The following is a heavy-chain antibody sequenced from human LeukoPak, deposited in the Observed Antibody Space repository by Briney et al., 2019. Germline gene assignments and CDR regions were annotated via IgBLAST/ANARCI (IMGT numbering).Heavy chain of an antibody. J-gene: IGHJ4*02. CDR1: GGSISSYY. V-gene: IGHV4-4*07. D-gene: IGHD1-26*01. Sequence: SSETLSLTCTVSGGSISSYYWSWIRQPAGKGLEWIGRIYTSGSTNYNPSLKSRVTMSVDTSKNQFSLKLSSVTAADTAVYYCAREGRVGAIVSFSNWGQGTLVTVSS. CDR2: IYTSGST. CDR3: AREGRVGAIVSFSN.